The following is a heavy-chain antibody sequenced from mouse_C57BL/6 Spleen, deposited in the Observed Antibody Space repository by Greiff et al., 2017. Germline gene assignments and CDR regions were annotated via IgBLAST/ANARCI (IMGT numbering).Heavy chain of an antibody. CDR3: ARGRYYAMDY. CDR2: ISSGSSTI. CDR1: GFTFSDYG. V-gene: IGHV5-17*01. Sequence: EVKLVESGGGLVKPGGSLTLSCAASGFTFSDYGMHWVRQAPEKGLEWVAYISSGSSTIYYADTVKGRFTISRDNAKNTLFLQMTSLRSEDTAMYYCARGRYYAMDYWGQGTSVTVSS. J-gene: IGHJ4*01.